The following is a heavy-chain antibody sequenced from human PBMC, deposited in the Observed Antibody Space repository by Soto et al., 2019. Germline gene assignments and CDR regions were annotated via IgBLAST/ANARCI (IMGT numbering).Heavy chain of an antibody. CDR3: ARVVGGYYYGMDV. Sequence: QVQLQESGPGLVKPSGTLSLTCAVSGGSISSSNWWSWVRQPPGKGLEWIGEIYHSGSTNYNPSLTSRVTLSVDKSKNQFSLKLRSVTAADTAVYYSARVVGGYYYGMDVWGQGTTVTVSS. V-gene: IGHV4-4*02. CDR2: IYHSGST. J-gene: IGHJ6*02. CDR1: GGSISSSNW. D-gene: IGHD2-2*01.